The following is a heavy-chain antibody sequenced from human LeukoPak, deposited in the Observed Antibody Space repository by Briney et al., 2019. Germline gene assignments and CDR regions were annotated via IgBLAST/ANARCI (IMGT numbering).Heavy chain of an antibody. CDR2: IYPGDSDT. CDR3: GRRIAAVGTVWFDP. D-gene: IGHD6-13*01. J-gene: IGHJ5*02. CDR1: GYSFTSYS. Sequence: GESLKISCKGSGYSFTSYSIGWVRQMPGKGLEWMGIIYPGDSDTRHSPSFQGPVNITADKSISSAYLQWSSRKASDTAMYNGGRRIAAVGTVWFDPWGQGTLVTVSS. V-gene: IGHV5-51*01.